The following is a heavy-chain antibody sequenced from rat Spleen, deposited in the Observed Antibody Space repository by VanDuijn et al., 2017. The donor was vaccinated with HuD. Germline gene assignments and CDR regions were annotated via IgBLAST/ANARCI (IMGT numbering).Heavy chain of an antibody. V-gene: IGHV5-25*01. D-gene: IGHD1-9*01. CDR1: GFTFTNYD. J-gene: IGHJ2*01. Sequence: EVQLVESGGGLVQPGRSMQLSCAASGFTFTNYDMAWVRQAPTKGLEWVASISYDGGGTYYPDSVKGRFTISRDNAKSTLYLQMDSLRSEDTASYYCVRHGYTRYYFDYWGQGVMVTVSS. CDR2: ISYDGGGT. CDR3: VRHGYTRYYFDY.